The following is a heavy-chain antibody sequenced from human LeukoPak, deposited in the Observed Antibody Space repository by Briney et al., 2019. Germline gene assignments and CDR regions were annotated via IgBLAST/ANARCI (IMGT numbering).Heavy chain of an antibody. CDR2: IYGSGST. D-gene: IGHD3-22*01. CDR1: GGSISSYY. J-gene: IGHJ6*02. CDR3: ARDKGHYYDSSGWDV. V-gene: IGHV4-59*01. Sequence: PSETLSLTCTVSGGSISSYYWSWIRQPPGKGLEWIGHIYGSGSTNYNPSLKSRVTLSVDTSKNTFSLKLSSVTAADTAVYYCARDKGHYYDSSGWDVWGQGTTVTVSS.